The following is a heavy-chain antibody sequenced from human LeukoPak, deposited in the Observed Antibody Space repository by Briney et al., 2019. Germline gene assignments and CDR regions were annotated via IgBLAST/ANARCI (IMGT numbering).Heavy chain of an antibody. D-gene: IGHD6-19*01. CDR1: GYTFTTHL. J-gene: IGHJ4*02. CDR3: ARLAVAGTGDF. CDR2: INPSGGST. Sequence: GASVKVSCKPSGYTFTTHLVHWVRQALGQGLEWMGIINPSGGSTSYAQKFQGRVTMTRDTSTSTVYMELSSLRSEDTAVYYCARLAVAGTGDFWGQGTLVTVSS. V-gene: IGHV1-46*01.